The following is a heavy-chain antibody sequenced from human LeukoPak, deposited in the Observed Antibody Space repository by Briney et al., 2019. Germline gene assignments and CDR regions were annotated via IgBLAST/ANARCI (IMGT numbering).Heavy chain of an antibody. Sequence: GGSLRLSCAASGFSFSSYSMNWVREAPGKGLEWVSSISRTSSYIYYADSVKGRFTISRDNAKNSLYLQMNSLRAEDTAVYYCARDRGAGSYNFDYWGQGTLVTVSS. CDR1: GFSFSSYS. CDR3: ARDRGAGSYNFDY. D-gene: IGHD1-26*01. CDR2: ISRTSSYI. V-gene: IGHV3-21*01. J-gene: IGHJ4*02.